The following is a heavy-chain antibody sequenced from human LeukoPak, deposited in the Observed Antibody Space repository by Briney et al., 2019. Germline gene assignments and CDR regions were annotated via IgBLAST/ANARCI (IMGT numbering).Heavy chain of an antibody. CDR2: IRSGGGGS. J-gene: IGHJ4*02. V-gene: IGHV3-23*01. D-gene: IGHD3-10*02. CDR3: AKYVRGHSSVFEY. Sequence: GGSLRLSCAASGFILSTYDMCWVRQAPGKGLEWVSTIRSGGGGSYQADSMKGRFTISRDDSKNTLHLQMNSLRAEDTAVYYCAKYVRGHSSVFEYWGQGTLVTVSS. CDR1: GFILSTYD.